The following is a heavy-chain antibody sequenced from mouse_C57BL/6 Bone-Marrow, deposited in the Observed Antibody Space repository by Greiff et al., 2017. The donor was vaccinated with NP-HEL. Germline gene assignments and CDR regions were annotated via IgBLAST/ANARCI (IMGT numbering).Heavy chain of an antibody. Sequence: EVKLVESGGDLVKPGGSLKLSCAASGFTFSSYGMSWVRQTPDKRLEWVATISSGGSYTYYPDSVKGRFTISRDNAKNTLYLQMSSLKSEDTAMYYCARRGIVRNYFDYWGQGTTLTVSS. CDR2: ISSGGSYT. CDR3: ARRGIVRNYFDY. J-gene: IGHJ2*01. CDR1: GFTFSSYG. D-gene: IGHD2-5*01. V-gene: IGHV5-6*02.